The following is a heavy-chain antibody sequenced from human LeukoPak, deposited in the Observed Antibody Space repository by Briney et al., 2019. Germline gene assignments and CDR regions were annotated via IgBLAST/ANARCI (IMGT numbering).Heavy chain of an antibody. Sequence: GGSLRLSCAASGFTFSNYGMHWVRQAPGKGLEWVAVISNDGNIKLYADSVKGRFTISRDNAENSPYLQMNSLRAEDTAVYYCARHTLWGQGTLVTVSS. D-gene: IGHD2-2*02. CDR3: ARHTL. CDR2: ISNDGNIK. J-gene: IGHJ4*02. V-gene: IGHV3-30*03. CDR1: GFTFSNYG.